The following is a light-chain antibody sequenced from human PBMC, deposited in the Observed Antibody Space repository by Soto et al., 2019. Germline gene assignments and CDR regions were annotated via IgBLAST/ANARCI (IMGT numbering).Light chain of an antibody. J-gene: IGLJ1*01. V-gene: IGLV2-14*03. CDR1: NRDVGRYNY. Sequence: QSVLTQPASVSGSPGQSITISCSGSNRDVGRYNYVSWYQQYPGKAPKLLIYDVSNRPSGVSNRFSGSKSGNTASLPLSGLGAEDEAEYYCYSYAGANPHYFFGTGTKVTV. CDR3: YSYAGANPHYF. CDR2: DVS.